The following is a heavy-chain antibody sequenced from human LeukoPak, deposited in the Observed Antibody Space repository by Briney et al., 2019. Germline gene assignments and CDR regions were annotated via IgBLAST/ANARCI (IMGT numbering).Heavy chain of an antibody. J-gene: IGHJ3*02. Sequence: ASVKVSRKASGYTFTSYYMHWVRQAPGQGLEWMGIINPSGGSTSYAQKFQGRVTMTRDTSTSTVYMELSSLRSEDTAVYYCASLYSGSYKSPRDAFDIWGQGTMATVSS. CDR3: ASLYSGSYKSPRDAFDI. CDR1: GYTFTSYY. V-gene: IGHV1-46*01. CDR2: INPSGGST. D-gene: IGHD1-26*01.